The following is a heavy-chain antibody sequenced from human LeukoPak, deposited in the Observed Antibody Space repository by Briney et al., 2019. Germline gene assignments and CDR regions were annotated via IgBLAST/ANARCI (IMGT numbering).Heavy chain of an antibody. J-gene: IGHJ4*01. D-gene: IGHD4-17*01. CDR3: ARDYGDYSYFDY. CDR1: GYTFTTYA. V-gene: IGHV1-3*01. CDR2: INPGNDNT. Sequence: ASVKVSCKASGYTFTTYAIHWVRQAPGQRLEWMGWINPGNDNTKYSQKFQGRLTITRDTSASAAYMELSNLRSGDTAVYYCARDYGDYSYFDYWGHGTLATVSS.